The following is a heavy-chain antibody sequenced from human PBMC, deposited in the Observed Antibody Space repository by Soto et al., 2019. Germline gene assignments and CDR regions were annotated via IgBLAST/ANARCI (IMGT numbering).Heavy chain of an antibody. CDR2: ISSSGSTI. V-gene: IGHV3-11*01. Sequence: QVQLVESGGGLVKPGRSLRLSYAASGFTFSDYYMSWIRQASGKGLEWVSYISSSGSTIYYADSVRGRFTISRDNAKNSLYLQMNSLRAEDTAVYYCARDVGDSSSWYLGAGYFDFWGQGTLVTVSS. CDR3: ARDVGDSSSWYLGAGYFDF. D-gene: IGHD6-13*01. J-gene: IGHJ4*01. CDR1: GFTFSDYY.